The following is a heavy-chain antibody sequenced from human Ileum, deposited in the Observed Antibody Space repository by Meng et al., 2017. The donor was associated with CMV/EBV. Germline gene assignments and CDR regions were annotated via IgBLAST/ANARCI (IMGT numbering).Heavy chain of an antibody. CDR3: AREDYSAYAAT. CDR1: GYTFITFG. CDR2: ITPYNGKT. Sequence: QVQLLQSGAEVRKPGASVKVSCKASGYTFITFGITWVRQAPGQGLEWMGWITPYNGKTDYTQRLRDRVTMTTDTSTNTVYMELRSLRSDDTAVYYCAREDYSAYAATWGQGTLVTVSS. V-gene: IGHV1-18*01. J-gene: IGHJ5*02. D-gene: IGHD2-21*01.